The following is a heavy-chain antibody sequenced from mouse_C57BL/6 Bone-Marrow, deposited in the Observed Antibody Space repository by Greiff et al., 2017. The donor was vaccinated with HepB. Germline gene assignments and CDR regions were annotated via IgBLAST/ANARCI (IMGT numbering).Heavy chain of an antibody. D-gene: IGHD1-1*01. J-gene: IGHJ2*01. CDR2: INPYNGGT. CDR3: ARSRGLSYGSSYFDY. V-gene: IGHV1-19*01. Sequence: DVQLQESGPVLVKPGASVKMSCKASGYTFTDYYMNWVKQSHGKSLEWIGVINPYNGGTSYNQKFKGKATLTVDKSSSTAYMELNSLTSEDSAVYYCARSRGLSYGSSYFDYWGQGTTLTVSS. CDR1: GYTFTDYY.